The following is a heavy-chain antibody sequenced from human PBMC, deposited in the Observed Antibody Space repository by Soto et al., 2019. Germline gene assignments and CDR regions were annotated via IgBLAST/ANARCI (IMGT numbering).Heavy chain of an antibody. D-gene: IGHD3-16*01. Sequence: GESLKISCAASGFTFSSYGMHWVRQAPGKGLEWVAVIWYDGSNKYYADSVKGRFTISRDNSKNTLYLQMNSLRAEDTAVYYCARDQGLSYYFDYWGQGTLVTVSS. CDR2: IWYDGSNK. CDR3: ARDQGLSYYFDY. CDR1: GFTFSSYG. J-gene: IGHJ4*02. V-gene: IGHV3-33*01.